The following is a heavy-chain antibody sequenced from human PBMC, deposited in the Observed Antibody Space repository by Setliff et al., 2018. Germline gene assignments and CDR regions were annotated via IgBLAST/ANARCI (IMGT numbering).Heavy chain of an antibody. CDR3: ATSYSGSYYGY. Sequence: ASVKVSCKVSGYTLTELSRHWVRQAPGKGLEWXXXXXXXXXETIYXXKFQGRVTMTEDTSTDTAYMELSSLRSEDTAVYYCATSYSGSYYGYWGQGTLVTVSS. D-gene: IGHD1-26*01. CDR2: XXXXXXET. CDR1: GYTLTELS. J-gene: IGHJ4*02. V-gene: IGHV1-24*01.